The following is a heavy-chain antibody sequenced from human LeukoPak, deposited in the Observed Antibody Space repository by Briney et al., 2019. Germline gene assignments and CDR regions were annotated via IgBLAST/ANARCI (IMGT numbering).Heavy chain of an antibody. D-gene: IGHD2-21*02. CDR3: ARHRFASAVILDY. CDR1: GGAVTSFY. Sequence: SETLSLTCSVSGGAVTSFYWSWIRQSPGKGLKWIGYFYYSGSTKYNPSLKSRVTMSGDTSKNQLSLKLRSVTAADTAMYYCARHRFASAVILDYWGQGDPVTVSS. J-gene: IGHJ4*02. V-gene: IGHV4-59*08. CDR2: FYYSGST.